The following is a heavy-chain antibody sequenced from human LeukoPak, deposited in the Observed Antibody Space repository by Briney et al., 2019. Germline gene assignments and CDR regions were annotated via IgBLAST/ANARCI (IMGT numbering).Heavy chain of an antibody. D-gene: IGHD2-2*01. J-gene: IGHJ6*02. V-gene: IGHV1-3*01. Sequence: ASVKVSCKASGYTFTSYSIHWVRQAPGQKLEYMGWINAGTGNTKSSEKFQGRVTMTRNTSISTAYMELSSLRSEDTAVYYCARNVGSTSPYYYYGMDVWGQGTTVTVSS. CDR1: GYTFTSYS. CDR3: ARNVGSTSPYYYYGMDV. CDR2: INAGTGNT.